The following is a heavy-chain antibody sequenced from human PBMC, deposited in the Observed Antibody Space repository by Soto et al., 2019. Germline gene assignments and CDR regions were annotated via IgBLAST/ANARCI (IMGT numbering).Heavy chain of an antibody. Sequence: QVQLVQSGAEVKKPGASVKVSCKASGYSFTNYGISWVRQAPGQGLEWMGWISAYNGNTIYAQKLEGRVTMTTDTSTDTPYMALRSLRADAPAVYSSARATDFRPGGGWGHRLPFDPLGQGTLVTVSS. CDR3: ARATDFRPGGGWGHRLPFDP. J-gene: IGHJ5*02. V-gene: IGHV1-18*01. D-gene: IGHD6-19*01. CDR2: ISAYNGNT. CDR1: GYSFTNYG.